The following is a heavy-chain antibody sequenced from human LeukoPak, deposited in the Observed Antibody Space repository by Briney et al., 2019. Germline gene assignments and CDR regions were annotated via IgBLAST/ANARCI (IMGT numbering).Heavy chain of an antibody. CDR2: INHSGST. CDR3: ARAPYCSSTSCSERRGV. D-gene: IGHD2-2*01. J-gene: IGHJ4*02. CDR1: GGSISSSSYY. Sequence: SETLSLTCTVSGGSISSSSYYWSWIRQPPGKGLEWIGEINHSGSTNYNPSLKSRVTISVDTSKNQFSLKLSSVTAADTAVYYCARAPYCSSTSCSERRGVWGQGTLVTVSS. V-gene: IGHV4-39*07.